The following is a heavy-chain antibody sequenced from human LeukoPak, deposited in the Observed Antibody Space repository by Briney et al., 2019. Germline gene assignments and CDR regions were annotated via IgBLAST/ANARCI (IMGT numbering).Heavy chain of an antibody. Sequence: QTGGSLRLSCAASGFSFSSYAMSWVRQAPGKGLEWVSSISGSGASTYYADSVKGRFTISRDNSKNTLYLQMNSLRAEGTAVYSCAKGGGITLVRGVTVDYWGQGTLVTVSS. CDR3: AKGGGITLVRGVTVDY. D-gene: IGHD3-10*01. CDR1: GFSFSSYA. J-gene: IGHJ4*02. V-gene: IGHV3-23*01. CDR2: ISGSGAST.